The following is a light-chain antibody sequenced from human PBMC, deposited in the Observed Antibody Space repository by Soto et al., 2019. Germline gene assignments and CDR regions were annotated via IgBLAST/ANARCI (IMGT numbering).Light chain of an antibody. J-gene: IGKJ4*01. CDR1: QSVSSY. Sequence: IVLTQSPATLSLSPGERATLSCRASQSVSSYLAWYQQKPGQAPRLLIYDASNRATGIPARFSGRGSGTNFPLTISRLEPEDFVVYYCQQRSNWLHLGGGTKVDIK. V-gene: IGKV3-11*01. CDR2: DAS. CDR3: QQRSNWLH.